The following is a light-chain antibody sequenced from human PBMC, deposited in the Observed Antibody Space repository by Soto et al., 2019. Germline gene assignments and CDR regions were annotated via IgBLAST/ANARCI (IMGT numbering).Light chain of an antibody. V-gene: IGKV4-1*01. CDR2: WAS. CDR3: QQYYGIPLT. J-gene: IGKJ4*01. CDR1: RSLLHNSNDKNY. Sequence: DIVMTQSPDSLAVSLGERATINCKSSRSLLHNSNDKNYLAWYQQKPGQHPKLLFYWASTRQSGVPERFSGSGSERDFTLTVTSLRAEDVAVYSCQQYYGIPLTFGGGTQVEIK.